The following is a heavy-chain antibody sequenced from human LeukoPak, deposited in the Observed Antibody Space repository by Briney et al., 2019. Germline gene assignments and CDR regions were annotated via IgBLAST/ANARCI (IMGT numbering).Heavy chain of an antibody. CDR1: GYTFADYY. D-gene: IGHD2-2*02. J-gene: IGHJ5*02. CDR3: AREPVVRVPAAIFNWFDP. V-gene: IGHV1-2*02. Sequence: ASVKVSCKAPGYTFADYYIHWVRQAPGQGPELKGWINPNSGGTNYAQKFQGRVTMSRDTSISTAYMEVSRLRSDDTALYYCAREPVVRVPAAIFNWFDPWDQGTLVSVSS. CDR2: INPNSGGT.